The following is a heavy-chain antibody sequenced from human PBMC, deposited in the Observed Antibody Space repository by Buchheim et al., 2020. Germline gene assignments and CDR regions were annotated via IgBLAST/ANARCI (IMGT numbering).Heavy chain of an antibody. J-gene: IGHJ6*02. V-gene: IGHV1-2*02. Sequence: QVQLVQSGAEVKKPGASVKVSCKASGYTFTGYYMHWVRQAPGQGLEWMGWINPNNGDTNYAQNFQGRVTLTRDTSISTAYMELSRLRSDETAVYYCARTNYDSYGMDVWGQGTT. CDR1: GYTFTGYY. CDR2: INPNNGDT. CDR3: ARTNYDSYGMDV.